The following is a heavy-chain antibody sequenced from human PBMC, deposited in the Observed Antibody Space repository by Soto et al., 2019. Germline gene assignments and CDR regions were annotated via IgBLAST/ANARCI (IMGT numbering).Heavy chain of an antibody. D-gene: IGHD5-12*01. Sequence: SETLSLTCTVSGGSISSYYWSWIRQPPGKGLEWIGYSYYSGSTNYNPSLKSRVTISVDTSKNQFSLKLSSVTAADTAVYYCARVKSRDGYNSFDYRGQGTLDTVSS. CDR2: SYYSGST. V-gene: IGHV4-59*01. CDR3: ARVKSRDGYNSFDY. CDR1: GGSISSYY. J-gene: IGHJ4*02.